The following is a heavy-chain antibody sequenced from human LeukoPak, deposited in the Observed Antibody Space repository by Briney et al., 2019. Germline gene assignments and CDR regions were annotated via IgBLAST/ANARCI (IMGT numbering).Heavy chain of an antibody. J-gene: IGHJ5*02. V-gene: IGHV6-1*01. D-gene: IGHD2/OR15-2a*01. CDR3: ARHLSPSASFDP. Sequence: SQTLSLTCAISGDSVSSNSAAWNWIRQSPSRGLEWLGRTYYRSKWYNDYAVSVKSRITINPDTSKNQFSLRLSSVTAADTAVYYCARHLSPSASFDPWGQGTLVTVSS. CDR1: GDSVSSNSAA. CDR2: TYYRSKWYN.